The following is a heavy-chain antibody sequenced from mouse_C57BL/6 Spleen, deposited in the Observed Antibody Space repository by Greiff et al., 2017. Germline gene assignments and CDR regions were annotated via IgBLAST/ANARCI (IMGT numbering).Heavy chain of an antibody. CDR2: INPNNGGT. CDR1: GYTFTDYN. D-gene: IGHD1-1*01. CDR3: ARVHYGSISYFDY. V-gene: IGHV1-22*01. J-gene: IGHJ2*01. Sequence: EVQLQQSGPELVKPGASVKMSCKASGYTFTDYNMHWVKQSHGKSLAWIGYINPNNGGTSYNQKFKGKATLTVNKSSSTADMERRSLTSEVSAVYYWARVHYGSISYFDYWCQGTTLTVSS.